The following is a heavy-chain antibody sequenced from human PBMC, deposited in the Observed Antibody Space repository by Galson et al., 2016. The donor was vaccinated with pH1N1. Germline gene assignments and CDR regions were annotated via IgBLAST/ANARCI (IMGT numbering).Heavy chain of an antibody. CDR3: AKEGRRVVGTVDL. Sequence: VKVSCKVSGFTFTDYYMHWVQQAPGRGLEWMGLIDPEDGETKYAERFQGSVTITADTSTDTAYMELNNLRSEDTAVYYCAKEGRRVVGTVDLWGQGTLVTVSS. CDR1: GFTFTDYY. D-gene: IGHD6-19*01. J-gene: IGHJ5*02. V-gene: IGHV1-69-2*01. CDR2: IDPEDGET.